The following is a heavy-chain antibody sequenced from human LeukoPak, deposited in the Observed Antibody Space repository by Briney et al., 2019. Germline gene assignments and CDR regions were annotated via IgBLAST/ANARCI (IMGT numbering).Heavy chain of an antibody. CDR2: IWYDGSNK. D-gene: IGHD6-19*01. CDR3: ARDPSSGWYYFDY. CDR1: GFTFSSYG. V-gene: IGHV3-33*01. Sequence: GGSLRLSCAASGFTFSSYGMPWVRQAPGKGLEWVAVIWYDGSNKYYADSVKGRFTISRDNSKNTLYLQMNSLRAEDTAVYYCARDPSSGWYYFDYWGQGTLVTVSS. J-gene: IGHJ4*02.